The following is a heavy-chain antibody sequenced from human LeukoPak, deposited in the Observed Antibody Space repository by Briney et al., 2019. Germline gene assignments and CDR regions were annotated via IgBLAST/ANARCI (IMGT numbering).Heavy chain of an antibody. CDR1: GFTFSDYY. Sequence: GGSLRLSCAASGFTFSDYYMSWVRQAPGKGLEWISSISGSGNTIYYADSAMGRFTISRDNAKNSLYLLMNSLTAEDTAVYYCARDRSGATYYYDSSGYSFWGQGTLVTVSS. CDR3: ARDRSGATYYYDSSGYSF. V-gene: IGHV3-11*01. D-gene: IGHD3-22*01. CDR2: ISGSGNTI. J-gene: IGHJ4*02.